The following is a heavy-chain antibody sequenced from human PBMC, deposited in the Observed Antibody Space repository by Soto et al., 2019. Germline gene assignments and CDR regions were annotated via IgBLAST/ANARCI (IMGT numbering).Heavy chain of an antibody. CDR3: AKDSIGGYGTDGGGNYFDS. Sequence: GGSLRLSCAASGFTFSSYAMSWVRQAPGKGLEWVSAISGSGGSTYYADSVKGRFTISRDNSKNTLYLQMNSLRAEDTAVYYCAKDSIGGYGTDGGGNYFDSWGEGPLVTVSS. CDR1: GFTFSSYA. CDR2: ISGSGGST. J-gene: IGHJ4*02. D-gene: IGHD3-16*01. V-gene: IGHV3-23*01.